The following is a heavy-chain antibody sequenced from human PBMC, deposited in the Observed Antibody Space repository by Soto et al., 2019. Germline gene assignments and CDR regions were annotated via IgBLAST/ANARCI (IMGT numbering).Heavy chain of an antibody. CDR2: INAGNGNT. J-gene: IGHJ4*02. CDR3: ARAVAVPADFDY. Sequence: ASVKVSCKASGYTFTSYAMHWVRQAPGQRLEWMGWINAGNGNTKYSQKFQGRVTITRDTSASTAYMELSSLRSEDTAVYFCARAVAVPADFDYWGQGTLVTVSS. CDR1: GYTFTSYA. V-gene: IGHV1-3*01. D-gene: IGHD6-19*01.